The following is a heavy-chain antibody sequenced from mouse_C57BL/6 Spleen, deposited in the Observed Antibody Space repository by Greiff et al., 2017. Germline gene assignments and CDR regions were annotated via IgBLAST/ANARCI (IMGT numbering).Heavy chain of an antibody. D-gene: IGHD1-1*01. Sequence: QVQLQQSGAELVKPGASVKISCKASGSAFSSYWMNWVKQRPGKGLGWIGQIYPGDGDTNYNGKFKGKATLTADKSSSTAYMQLSSLTSEDSAVYFCARQFITTRYYFDYWGQGTTLTVSS. CDR1: GSAFSSYW. J-gene: IGHJ2*01. V-gene: IGHV1-80*01. CDR2: IYPGDGDT. CDR3: ARQFITTRYYFDY.